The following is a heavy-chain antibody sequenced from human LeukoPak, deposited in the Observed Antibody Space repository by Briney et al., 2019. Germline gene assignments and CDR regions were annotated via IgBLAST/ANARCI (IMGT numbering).Heavy chain of an antibody. CDR2: IYSGGST. CDR3: ARMWVYYFDY. D-gene: IGHD1-26*01. J-gene: IGHJ4*02. Sequence: GGSLRLSCAASGFTFSSYAMSWVRQAPGKGLEWVSVIYSGGSTYYADSVKGRFTISRDNSKNTLYLQMNSLRAEDTAVYYCARMWVYYFDYWGQGTLVTVSS. CDR1: GFTFSSYA. V-gene: IGHV3-66*01.